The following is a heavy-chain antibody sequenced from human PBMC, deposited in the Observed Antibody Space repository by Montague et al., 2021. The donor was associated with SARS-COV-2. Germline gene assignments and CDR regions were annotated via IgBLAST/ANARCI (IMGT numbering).Heavy chain of an antibody. Sequence: TLSLTCTVSGGSISSDGYYWSWLCPHPGKDLEWIVYFNYSGSTYYNPSLKSRFTISVDTSENQFSLKLSSVTAADTAVYYCARVQGITMIDVDIGAFDLWGQGTMVTVSS. CDR1: GGSISSDGYY. D-gene: IGHD3-22*01. J-gene: IGHJ3*01. CDR2: FNYSGST. V-gene: IGHV4-31*03. CDR3: ARVQGITMIDVDIGAFDL.